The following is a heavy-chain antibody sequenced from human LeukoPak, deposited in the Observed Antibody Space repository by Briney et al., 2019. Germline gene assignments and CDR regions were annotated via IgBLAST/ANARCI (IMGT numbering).Heavy chain of an antibody. V-gene: IGHV4-38-2*02. J-gene: IGHJ4*02. D-gene: IGHD3-22*01. Sequence: SETLSLTCTVSGYSISSGYYWGWIRQPPGKGLEWIGSIYHSGSTYYNPSLKSRVTISVDTSKNQFSLKLSSVTAADTAVYYCARVFTYYYDSSGYGDYWGQGTLVTVSS. CDR3: ARVFTYYYDSSGYGDY. CDR1: GYSISSGYY. CDR2: IYHSGST.